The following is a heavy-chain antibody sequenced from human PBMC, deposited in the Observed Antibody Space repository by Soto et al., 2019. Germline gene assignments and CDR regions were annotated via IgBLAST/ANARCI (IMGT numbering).Heavy chain of an antibody. Sequence: QLHLVQSGAEVKKPGSSLKVSCKASGGTFSNSGISWVRQAPGHGLEWMGGIIPIFDTTNYAQKLQGRITIIADESTNTVYMELSNLRSADTGVYYCARAPGLVSVSLHENYFDSGGQGTLVTVSS. V-gene: IGHV1-69*01. J-gene: IGHJ4*02. CDR2: IIPIFDTT. CDR1: GGTFSNSG. D-gene: IGHD2-8*01. CDR3: ARAPGLVSVSLHENYFDS.